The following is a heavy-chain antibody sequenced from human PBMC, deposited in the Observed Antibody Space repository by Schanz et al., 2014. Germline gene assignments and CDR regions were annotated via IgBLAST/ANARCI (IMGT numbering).Heavy chain of an antibody. Sequence: QVQLVQSGAEVKKPGASVRVSCKASGYTFTTYAMSWVRQAPGQGLEWVGWISVYNHNKEYDQKFQGRVTMTTDTSTSTAYMELRSLRSDDTAVYYCARGLRPFAELSAYWGQGTLVTVSS. J-gene: IGHJ4*02. D-gene: IGHD3-10*01. CDR1: GYTFTTYA. V-gene: IGHV1-18*01. CDR2: ISVYNHNK. CDR3: ARGLRPFAELSAY.